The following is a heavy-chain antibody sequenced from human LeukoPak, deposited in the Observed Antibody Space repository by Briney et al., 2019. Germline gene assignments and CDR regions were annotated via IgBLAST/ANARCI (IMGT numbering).Heavy chain of an antibody. CDR2: ISGSGGST. V-gene: IGHV3-23*01. Sequence: GGSLRLSCAASGFTFSSYAMSWVRQAPGKGLEWVSAISGSGGSTYYADSLKGRFTISRDNSKSTLYLQMNSLRAEDTAVNYCAKSRVGYVALDYWGQGTLVTASS. CDR1: GFTFSSYA. J-gene: IGHJ4*02. CDR3: AKSRVGYVALDY. D-gene: IGHD5-12*01.